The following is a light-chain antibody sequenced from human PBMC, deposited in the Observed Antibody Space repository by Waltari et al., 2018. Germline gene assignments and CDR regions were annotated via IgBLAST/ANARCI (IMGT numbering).Light chain of an antibody. CDR3: QQGDSFPYT. Sequence: DIQMTQSPSSVSASIGDRVNITCRASQGISSFLAWYQQKPGKAPRLLIYAASTLQSGVPPRCSGSGSGTDFTLTINNLQPEDFATYFCQQGDSFPYTFGGGTKVDIK. V-gene: IGKV1-12*01. CDR1: QGISSF. J-gene: IGKJ4*01. CDR2: AAS.